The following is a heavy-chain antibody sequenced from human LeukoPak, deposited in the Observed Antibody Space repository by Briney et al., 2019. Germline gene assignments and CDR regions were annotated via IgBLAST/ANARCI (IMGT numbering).Heavy chain of an antibody. Sequence: GGSLRLSCAASGFTLSSYWVYWVRQAPGKGLVWVSRIKGDGSITTYADSVKGRFTISRDNAKNTVFLQMNSLRGEDTAVYHCARAGEFWGGFDIWGQGTMVTVSS. CDR1: GFTLSSYW. D-gene: IGHD3-10*01. V-gene: IGHV3-74*01. CDR2: IKGDGSIT. CDR3: ARAGEFWGGFDI. J-gene: IGHJ3*02.